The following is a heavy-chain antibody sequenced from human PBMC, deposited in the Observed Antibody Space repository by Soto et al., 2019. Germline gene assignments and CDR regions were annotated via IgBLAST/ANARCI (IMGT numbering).Heavy chain of an antibody. CDR1: GGSISSSSYY. J-gene: IGHJ6*03. Sequence: QLQLQESGPGLVKPSETLSLTCTVSGGSISSSSYYWGWIRQPPGKGLEWIGSIYYSGSTYYNPSLKSRVTISVDTSKNQFSLKLSSVTAADTAVYYCARVTSAAAGYYYYMDVWGKGTTVTVSS. D-gene: IGHD6-13*01. CDR3: ARVTSAAAGYYYYMDV. CDR2: IYYSGST. V-gene: IGHV4-39*01.